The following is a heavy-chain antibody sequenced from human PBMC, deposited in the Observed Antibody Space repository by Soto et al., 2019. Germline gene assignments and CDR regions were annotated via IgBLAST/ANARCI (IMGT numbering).Heavy chain of an antibody. V-gene: IGHV3-30*18. Sequence: GGSLRLSCAASGFTFSSYGMHWVRQAPGKGLVWVAVISYDGSSKYYADSVKGRFTISRDNSKNTLYLQMNNLRAEDTAVYYCANQLGRYYGIDVWGQGTTVTVSS. CDR2: ISYDGSSK. CDR1: GFTFSSYG. J-gene: IGHJ6*02. CDR3: ANQLGRYYGIDV. D-gene: IGHD3-16*01.